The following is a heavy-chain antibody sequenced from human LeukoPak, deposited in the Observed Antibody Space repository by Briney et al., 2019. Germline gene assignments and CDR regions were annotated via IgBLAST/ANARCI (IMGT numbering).Heavy chain of an antibody. CDR1: GFTFSTYA. V-gene: IGHV3-23*01. CDR3: AKERPTTTAFDR. CDR2: ISGSGGST. J-gene: IGHJ3*02. Sequence: GGSLRLSCAASGFTFSTYAKSWVRQAPGEGLGWVSYISGSGGSTYYADSAKGRFTISRDNSKNTLYLEMNSLRAEDTAVYYCAKERPTTTAFDRWGQGTMVTVSS. D-gene: IGHD1-1*01.